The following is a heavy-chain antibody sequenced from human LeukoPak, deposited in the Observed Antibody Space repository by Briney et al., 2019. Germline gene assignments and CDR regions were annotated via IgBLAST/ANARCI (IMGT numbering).Heavy chain of an antibody. CDR1: GFTFSSYA. CDR2: ISSSGGNT. J-gene: IGHJ4*02. Sequence: GGSLRLSCAASGFTFSSYAMSWVRQAPGKGLEWVSSISSSGGNTYYAGSVRGRFTISRDNSTSTLYLQMYSLRAEDTAVYFCATLNTPFDYWGQGILVTVSS. V-gene: IGHV3-23*01. CDR3: ATLNTPFDY. D-gene: IGHD2-15*01.